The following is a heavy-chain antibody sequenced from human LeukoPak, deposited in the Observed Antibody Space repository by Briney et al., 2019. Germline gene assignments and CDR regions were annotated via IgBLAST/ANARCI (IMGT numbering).Heavy chain of an antibody. V-gene: IGHV3-7*01. CDR3: TREAAAGIDY. CDR1: GYTFSTYW. D-gene: IGHD6-13*01. CDR2: IKQDGSEK. J-gene: IGHJ4*02. Sequence: GGSLRLSCAASGYTFSTYWMSWVRQAPGKGLEWVANIKQDGSEKYYLDSVKGRFTISRDNAKNSLYLQMNSLRAEDTAVYFCTREAAAGIDYWGQGTLVTVSS.